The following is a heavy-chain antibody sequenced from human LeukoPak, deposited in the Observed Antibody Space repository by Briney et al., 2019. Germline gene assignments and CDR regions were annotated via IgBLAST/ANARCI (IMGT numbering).Heavy chain of an antibody. V-gene: IGHV3-23*01. D-gene: IGHD2-2*01. J-gene: IGHJ4*02. CDR3: AKLGLDCSSTSCFPEDY. Sequence: GGSLSLSCAASCFTFSSYAMSWVRQAPGEGLEWVSAISGSGASTYYADPVKGRFTISRDNSKNKLYLQMNSLRGEDTAVYYCAKLGLDCSSTSCFPEDYWGQGTLVTVSS. CDR2: ISGSGAST. CDR1: CFTFSSYA.